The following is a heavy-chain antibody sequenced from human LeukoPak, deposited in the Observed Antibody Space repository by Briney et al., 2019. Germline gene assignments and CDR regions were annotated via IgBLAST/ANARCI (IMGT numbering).Heavy chain of an antibody. CDR3: ARAWDYYDSSSYYYEALESDY. CDR2: ISSSSSYI. J-gene: IGHJ4*02. CDR1: GFTFSSYS. D-gene: IGHD3-22*01. V-gene: IGHV3-21*01. Sequence: GGSLRLSCAASGFTFSSYSMNWVRQAPGKGLEWVSSISSSSSYIYYADSVKGRFTISRDNAKNSLYLQMNSLRAADTAVYYCARAWDYYDSSSYYYEALESDYWGQGTLVTVSS.